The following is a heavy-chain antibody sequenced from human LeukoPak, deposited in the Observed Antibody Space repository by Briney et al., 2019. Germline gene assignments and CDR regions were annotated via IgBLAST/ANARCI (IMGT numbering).Heavy chain of an antibody. CDR3: ARVGTYYYDSSGYYYGNYFDY. V-gene: IGHV3-11*04. J-gene: IGHJ4*02. Sequence: GGSLRLSCAASGFTFSDYYMSWIRQAPGKGLEWVSYISSSGSTTYYADSVKGRFTISRDNSKNALYLQMNSLRAEDTAVYYCARVGTYYYDSSGYYYGNYFDYWGQGTLVTVSS. CDR2: ISSSGSTT. D-gene: IGHD3-22*01. CDR1: GFTFSDYY.